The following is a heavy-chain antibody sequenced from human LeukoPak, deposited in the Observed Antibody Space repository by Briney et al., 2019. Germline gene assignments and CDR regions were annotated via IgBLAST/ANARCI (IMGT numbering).Heavy chain of an antibody. V-gene: IGHV4-59*01. J-gene: IGHJ3*02. CDR1: GGSISSYY. Sequence: SETLSLTCTVSGGSISSYYWSWIRQPPWKGLEWIGYIYYSGSTNYNPSLKSRVTISVDTSKNQFSLKLSSVTAADTAVYYCARAHAVTTNDAFDIWGQGTMVTVSS. CDR2: IYYSGST. D-gene: IGHD4-11*01. CDR3: ARAHAVTTNDAFDI.